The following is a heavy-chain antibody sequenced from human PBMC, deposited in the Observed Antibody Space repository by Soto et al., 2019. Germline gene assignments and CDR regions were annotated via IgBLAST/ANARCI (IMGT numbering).Heavy chain of an antibody. CDR2: ISSSSSTI. J-gene: IGHJ6*02. CDR1: GFTFSSYS. V-gene: IGHV3-48*02. Sequence: GGSLRLSCAASGFTFSSYSMNWVRQAPGKGLEWVSYISSSSSTIYYADSVKGRFTISRDNAKNSLYLQMNSLRDEDTAVYYCARDLIGYYYYGMDVWGQGTTVTVSS. CDR3: ARDLIGYYYYGMDV.